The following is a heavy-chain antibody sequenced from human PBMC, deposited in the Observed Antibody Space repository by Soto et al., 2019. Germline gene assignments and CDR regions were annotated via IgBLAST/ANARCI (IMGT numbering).Heavy chain of an antibody. CDR2: ISYDGSNK. CDR3: ANENRAYCGGDCYPDDY. CDR1: GFTFSSYG. V-gene: IGHV3-30*18. J-gene: IGHJ4*02. D-gene: IGHD2-21*02. Sequence: QVQLVESGGGVVQPGRSLRLSCAASGFTFSSYGMHWVRQAPGKGLEWVAVISYDGSNKYYADPVKGRFTISRDNSKNTLYLQMNSLRAEDTAVYYCANENRAYCGGDCYPDDYWGQGTLVTVSS.